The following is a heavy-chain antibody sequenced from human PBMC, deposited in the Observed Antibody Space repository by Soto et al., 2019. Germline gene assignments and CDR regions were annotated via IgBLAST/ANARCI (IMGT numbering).Heavy chain of an antibody. D-gene: IGHD6-6*01. J-gene: IGHJ4*02. V-gene: IGHV1-18*01. CDR3: ARDRSSSDF. CDR1: GYTFTSCG. Sequence: QVQLVQSGVEVRKPGASVKVSCKASGYTFTSCGISWVRQAPGQGLEWMGWIRPDSGNTDYAQNFQGRVTMTTDTSTSTAFMELRSLTSDDTTVYYCARDRSSSDFRGQGTLVTVSS. CDR2: IRPDSGNT.